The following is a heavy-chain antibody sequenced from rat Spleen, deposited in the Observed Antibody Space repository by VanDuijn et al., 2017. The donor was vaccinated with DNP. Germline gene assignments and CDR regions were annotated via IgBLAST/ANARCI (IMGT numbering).Heavy chain of an antibody. CDR1: GFSLTTNG. Sequence: QVQLKESGPGLVQPSQTLSLTCTVSGFSLTTNGVSWVRQPPGKGLEWMGVMRSDGDTSYNSALKSRLSISRDTSKSQVFLKMNNLQTEDTAMYFCARSGFDYWGQGVMVTVSS. CDR2: MRSDGDT. D-gene: IGHD1-4*01. CDR3: ARSGFDY. V-gene: IGHV2-32*01. J-gene: IGHJ2*01.